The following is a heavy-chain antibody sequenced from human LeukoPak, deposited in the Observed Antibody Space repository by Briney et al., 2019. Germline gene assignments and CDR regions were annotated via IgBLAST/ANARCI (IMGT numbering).Heavy chain of an antibody. V-gene: IGHV1-2*02. CDR1: GCTFIGHY. J-gene: IGHJ4*02. Sequence: AASVKVSCKASGCTFIGHYIHWVRQAPGQGLEWMGWINPNSDATKYSQKFQGRVTMTRDTSISTTYMDLTRLTSDDTAVYYCARGPEYGGTIDYWGQGTLVTVSS. D-gene: IGHD4-23*01. CDR3: ARGPEYGGTIDY. CDR2: INPNSDAT.